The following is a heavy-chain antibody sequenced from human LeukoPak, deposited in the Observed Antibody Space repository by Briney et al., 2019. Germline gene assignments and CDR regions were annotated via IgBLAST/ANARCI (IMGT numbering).Heavy chain of an antibody. D-gene: IGHD1-26*01. V-gene: IGHV1-18*01. CDR1: GYTFTSYG. Sequence: ASVKVSCKASGYTFTSYGISWVRQAPGQGLEWMGWISVYNGHTNYAQKLQGRVTMTTDTSTSTAYMELRSLRYDDTALYYCARGGRWELPRPYAFDIWGQGTMDTVSS. CDR2: ISVYNGHT. J-gene: IGHJ3*02. CDR3: ARGGRWELPRPYAFDI.